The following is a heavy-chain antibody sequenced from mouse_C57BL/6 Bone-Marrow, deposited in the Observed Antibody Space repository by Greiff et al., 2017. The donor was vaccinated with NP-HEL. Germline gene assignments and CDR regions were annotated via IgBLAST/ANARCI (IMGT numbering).Heavy chain of an antibody. J-gene: IGHJ4*01. CDR3: ARHEEAHYGMDY. V-gene: IGHV1-62-2*01. CDR2: FYPGSGSI. CDR1: GYTFTEYT. Sequence: QVHVKQSGAELVKPGASVKLSCKASGYTFTEYTIHWVKQRSGQGLEWIGWFYPGSGSIKYNEKFKDKATLTADKSSSTVYMELSRLTSEDSAVYFCARHEEAHYGMDYWGQGTSVTVSS.